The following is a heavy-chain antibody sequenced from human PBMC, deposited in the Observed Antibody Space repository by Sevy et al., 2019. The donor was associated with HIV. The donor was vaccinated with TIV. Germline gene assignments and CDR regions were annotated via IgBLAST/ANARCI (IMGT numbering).Heavy chain of an antibody. CDR3: ARERCTVPHDY. J-gene: IGHJ4*02. Sequence: GESLKISCAASGFTFSIYTMSWVRQAPGKGLEWVSTFCFGRSTIHYADSVKGRFTISRDNSKNTLYLQMNSLRADDTAVYYCARERCTVPHDYWGQGTPVTVSS. CDR1: GFTFSIYT. V-gene: IGHV3-23*01. CDR2: FCFGRSTI. D-gene: IGHD2-8*02.